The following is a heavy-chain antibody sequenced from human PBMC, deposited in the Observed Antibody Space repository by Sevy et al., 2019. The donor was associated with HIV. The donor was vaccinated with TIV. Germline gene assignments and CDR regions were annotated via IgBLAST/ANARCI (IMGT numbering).Heavy chain of an antibody. Sequence: GGSLRLSCAASGYIFSSYGIHWVRQAPGKGLEWVAFLSYDERNKYYADSVKGRFTIYGDSSKNKFYLQMKNLRADDTAVYYCAKDRDVLLVPSTMRDEYPGYGMDVWGQGTTVTVSS. CDR1: GYIFSSYG. J-gene: IGHJ6*02. D-gene: IGHD2-2*01. V-gene: IGHV3-30*18. CDR3: AKDRDVLLVPSTMRDEYPGYGMDV. CDR2: LSYDERNK.